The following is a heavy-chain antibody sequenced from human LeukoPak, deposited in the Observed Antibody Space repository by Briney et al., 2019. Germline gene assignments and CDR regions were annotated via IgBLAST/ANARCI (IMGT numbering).Heavy chain of an antibody. CDR2: TNYRSKWYD. CDR1: GDSVSSNSAA. Sequence: SQTLSLTCAISGDSVSSNSAAWNWIRQSSSRGLEWLGRTNYRSKWYDDYAQSVKSRITINPDTSKNQFSLQLNSVTPEDTAVYYCARGGWGRFDSWGQGTLVTVSS. D-gene: IGHD3-16*01. V-gene: IGHV6-1*01. J-gene: IGHJ4*02. CDR3: ARGGWGRFDS.